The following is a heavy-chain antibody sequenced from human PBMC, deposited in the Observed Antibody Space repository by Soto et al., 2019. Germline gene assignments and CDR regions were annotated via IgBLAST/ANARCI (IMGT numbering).Heavy chain of an antibody. J-gene: IGHJ4*02. D-gene: IGHD3-3*01. V-gene: IGHV3-73*01. CDR2: IRSKANSYAT. CDR3: TITTIFGVVIPKNDY. CDR1: GFTFSGSA. Sequence: PGGSLRLSCAASGFTFSGSAMHWVRQASGKGLEWVGRIRSKANSYATAYAASVKGRFTISRDDSKNTAYLQMNSLKTEDTAVYYCTITTIFGVVIPKNDYWGQGTLVTVSS.